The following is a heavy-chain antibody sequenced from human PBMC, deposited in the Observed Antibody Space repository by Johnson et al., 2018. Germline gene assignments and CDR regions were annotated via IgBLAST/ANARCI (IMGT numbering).Heavy chain of an antibody. CDR3: AKAGEDYYGMDV. CDR2: ISYDGSNK. CDR1: GFTFSSYG. V-gene: IGHV3-30*18. J-gene: IGHJ6*02. Sequence: QVQLVESGGGVVEPGRSLRLSCAASGFTFSSYGMQWVRQAPGTGLEWVAVISYDGSNKYYADSVKGRFTISRDNSKNTLYLQMNSLRAEDTAVYYCAKAGEDYYGMDVWGQGTTVTVSS.